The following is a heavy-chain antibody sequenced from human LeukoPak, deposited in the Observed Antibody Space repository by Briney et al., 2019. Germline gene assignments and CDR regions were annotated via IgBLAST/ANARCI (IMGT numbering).Heavy chain of an antibody. J-gene: IGHJ3*02. CDR2: IYYSGST. CDR1: GGSISSYY. Sequence: PSETLSLTCTVSGGSISSYYWSWIRQPPGKGLEWIGYIYYSGSTNYNPSLKSRVTISVDTSKNQFSLKLSSVTAADTAVYYCASAYCSSTSCHDAFDIWGQGTMVTVSS. D-gene: IGHD2-2*01. CDR3: ASAYCSSTSCHDAFDI. V-gene: IGHV4-59*12.